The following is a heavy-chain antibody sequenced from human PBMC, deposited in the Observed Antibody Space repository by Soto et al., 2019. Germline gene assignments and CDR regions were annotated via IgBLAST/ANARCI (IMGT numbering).Heavy chain of an antibody. J-gene: IGHJ4*02. Sequence: ASVKVSCKASGYTFTGYAMHWVRQAPGQRLEWMGWINAGNVNTKYSQKFQGRVTITRDTSASTAYMELSSLRSEDTAVYYCARAVAVPADFDYWGQGTLVTVSS. V-gene: IGHV1-3*01. CDR3: ARAVAVPADFDY. CDR1: GYTFTGYA. CDR2: INAGNVNT. D-gene: IGHD6-19*01.